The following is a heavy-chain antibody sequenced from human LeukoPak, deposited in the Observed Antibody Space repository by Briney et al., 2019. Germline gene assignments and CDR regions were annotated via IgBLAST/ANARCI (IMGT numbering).Heavy chain of an antibody. CDR3: ARDELLRGLSVPCGD. V-gene: IGHV3-30-3*01. J-gene: IGHJ4*02. D-gene: IGHD3-9*01. Sequence: GGSLRLSCAASGFTFDDYAMHWVRQAPGKGLEWVAVISYDGSNKYYADSVKGRSTISRDNSKNTLYLQMNSLRAEDTAVYYCARDELLRGLSVPCGDWGQGTLVTVSS. CDR1: GFTFDDYA. CDR2: ISYDGSNK.